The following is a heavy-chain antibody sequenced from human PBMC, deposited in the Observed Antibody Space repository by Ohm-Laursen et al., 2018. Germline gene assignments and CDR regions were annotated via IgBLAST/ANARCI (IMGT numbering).Heavy chain of an antibody. D-gene: IGHD1-26*01. CDR2: INHSGST. V-gene: IGHV4-34*01. CDR3: ARALGSTSSDY. CDR1: GGSFSGYY. J-gene: IGHJ4*02. Sequence: SDTLSLTCAVYGGSFSGYYWSWIRQPPGKGLEWIGEINHSGSTNYIPSLKSRVTISVDTSKNQFSLKLSSVTAADTAVYYCARALGSTSSDYWGQGTLVTVSS.